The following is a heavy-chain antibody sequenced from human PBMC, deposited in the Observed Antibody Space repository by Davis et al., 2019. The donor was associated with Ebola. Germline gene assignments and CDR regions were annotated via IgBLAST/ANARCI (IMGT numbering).Heavy chain of an antibody. Sequence: KVSCKGSGYSFTSYWIGWVRQMPGKGLEWMGMIYPDDSDTRYSPSFQGQVTISADRSTSTAYLQWSSLKASDTAMYYCATLRRTITGMDDGFDIWGQGTMVTVSS. V-gene: IGHV5-51*01. J-gene: IGHJ3*02. CDR2: IYPDDSDT. CDR1: GYSFTSYW. D-gene: IGHD1-20*01. CDR3: ATLRRTITGMDDGFDI.